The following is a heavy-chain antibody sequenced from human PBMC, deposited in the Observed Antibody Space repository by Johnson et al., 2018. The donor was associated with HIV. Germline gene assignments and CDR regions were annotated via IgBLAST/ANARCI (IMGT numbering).Heavy chain of an antibody. Sequence: VQLVESGGGVVQPGGSLRLSCAASGFTFSSYAMSWVRQAPGKGLEWVSGISGGGGSTYYADSVKGRFTIPRDNSKNTLYLQMNSLRAEDTAVYYCARSCRDGYTCDVYDIWGQGTMVTVSS. CDR2: ISGGGGST. CDR3: ARSCRDGYTCDVYDI. J-gene: IGHJ3*02. V-gene: IGHV3-23*04. CDR1: GFTFSSYA. D-gene: IGHD5-24*01.